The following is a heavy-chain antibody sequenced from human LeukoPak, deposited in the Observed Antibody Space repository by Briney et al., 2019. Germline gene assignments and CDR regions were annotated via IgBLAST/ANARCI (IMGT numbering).Heavy chain of an antibody. CDR1: GFTFDDYA. J-gene: IGHJ5*02. Sequence: GGSLRLSCAASGFTFDDYAMHWVRQAPGKGLEWVSGISWNSGSIGYADSVKGRFTISRDNAKNSLYLQMNSLRAEDTALYYCAKESASPMVRGVIHPWGQGTLVTVSS. V-gene: IGHV3-9*01. D-gene: IGHD3-10*01. CDR2: ISWNSGSI. CDR3: AKESASPMVRGVIHP.